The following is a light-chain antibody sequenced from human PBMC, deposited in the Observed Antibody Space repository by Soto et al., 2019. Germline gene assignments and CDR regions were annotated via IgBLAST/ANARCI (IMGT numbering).Light chain of an antibody. V-gene: IGKV3-15*01. CDR3: QQYNKWPPRT. CDR2: GAS. J-gene: IGKJ3*01. CDR1: QSVSSN. Sequence: EIVMTQSPATLSVSPGERVTLSCRASQSVSSNLAWYQQKPGQAPRLLIYGASTRATGIPARFSGSGSGTEFTLTISSLQSEDFAVYYCQQYNKWPPRTFGPGTKVDIK.